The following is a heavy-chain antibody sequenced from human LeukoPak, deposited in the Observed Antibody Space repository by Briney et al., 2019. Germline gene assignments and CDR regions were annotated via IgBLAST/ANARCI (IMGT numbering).Heavy chain of an antibody. J-gene: IGHJ4*02. CDR3: ARDGNCSGGSCSLDY. D-gene: IGHD2-15*01. CDR2: INPNSGGT. CDR1: GYTFTGHC. Sequence: GASVKVSCKASGYTFTGHCIHWVRQAPGQGLEWMGRINPNSGGTNYAQKFQGRVTMTRDTSINSAYMELRRLRSDDTAVYYCARDGNCSGGSCSLDYWGQGTLVTVSS. V-gene: IGHV1-2*06.